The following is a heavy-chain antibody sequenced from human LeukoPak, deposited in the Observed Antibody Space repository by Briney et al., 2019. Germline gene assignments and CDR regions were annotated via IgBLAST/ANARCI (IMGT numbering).Heavy chain of an antibody. CDR2: IKQDGSEK. J-gene: IGHJ3*02. D-gene: IGHD4-23*01. V-gene: IGHV3-7*01. Sequence: PGGSLRLSCTASGFTFTGYWMSWVRQAPGKGLEWVANIKQDGSEKYYVDSVRGRFTISRDNAKNSLYLQMNSLRAEDTAVYYCARAHGGDDAFDIWGQGTMATVSS. CDR1: GFTFTGYW. CDR3: ARAHGGDDAFDI.